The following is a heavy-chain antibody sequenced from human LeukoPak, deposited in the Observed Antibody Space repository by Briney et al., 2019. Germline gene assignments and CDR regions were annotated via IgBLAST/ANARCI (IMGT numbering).Heavy chain of an antibody. J-gene: IGHJ5*02. Sequence: SETLSLTCTVSGGSISSYYWSWIRQPPGKGLEWIGYIYYSGSTNYNPSLKSRVTISVDTSKNQFSLKLSSVTAADTAVYYCARSYYGSGNSNWFDPWGQGTLVTVSS. D-gene: IGHD3-10*01. V-gene: IGHV4-59*08. CDR3: ARSYYGSGNSNWFDP. CDR1: GGSISSYY. CDR2: IYYSGST.